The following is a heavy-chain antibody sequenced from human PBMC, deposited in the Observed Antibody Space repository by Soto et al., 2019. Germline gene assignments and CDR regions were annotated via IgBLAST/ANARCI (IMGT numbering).Heavy chain of an antibody. J-gene: IGHJ5*02. CDR2: ISSSSSYI. CDR1: GFTFSSYS. V-gene: IGHV3-21*01. Sequence: GSLRLSCAASGFTFSSYSMNWVRQAPGKGLEWVSSISSSSSYIYYADSVKGRFTISRDNAKNSLYLQMNSLRAEDTAVYYCERDLPDSITGTNNWFDPWGQGTLVTVSS. CDR3: ERDLPDSITGTNNWFDP. D-gene: IGHD1-20*01.